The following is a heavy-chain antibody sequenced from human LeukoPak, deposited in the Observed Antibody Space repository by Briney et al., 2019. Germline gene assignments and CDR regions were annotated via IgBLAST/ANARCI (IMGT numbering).Heavy chain of an antibody. CDR2: INPDGRDT. V-gene: IGHV3-7*01. J-gene: IGHJ1*01. Sequence: GGSLRPSCVVSGFTFNRCWMNWVRQAPGKGLEWVAHINPDGRDTYYVDSVKGRFTISRDNAQNSMYLQMNSLRVEDTAVYYCTSWGDTTAEYFQRWGQGTLVTVSS. CDR3: TSWGDTTAEYFQR. CDR1: GFTFNRCW. D-gene: IGHD2-21*02.